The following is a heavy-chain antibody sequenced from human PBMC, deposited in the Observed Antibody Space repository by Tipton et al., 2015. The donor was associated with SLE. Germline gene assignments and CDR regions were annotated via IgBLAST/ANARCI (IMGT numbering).Heavy chain of an antibody. CDR3: AGVSRDAFEI. Sequence: SWFRQAPGGGLEWIGEINHSGSTNYNPSLKSRVTISVDTSKNQFSLKLSSVTAADTAVYYCAGVSRDAFEIWGQGTMVTVSS. J-gene: IGHJ3*02. V-gene: IGHV4-34*01. D-gene: IGHD5/OR15-5a*01. CDR2: INHSGST.